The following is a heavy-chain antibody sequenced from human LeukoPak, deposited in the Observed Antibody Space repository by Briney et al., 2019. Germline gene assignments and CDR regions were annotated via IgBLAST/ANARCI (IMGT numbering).Heavy chain of an antibody. J-gene: IGHJ4*02. D-gene: IGHD3-22*01. Sequence: SETLSLTCTVSGGSISSGGYCWSWIRQHPGKGLEWIGYIYYSGSTYYNPSLKSRVTISVDTSKNQFSLKLSSVTAADTAVYYCARDSSGYSSLDYWGQGTLATVSS. CDR3: ARDSSGYSSLDY. V-gene: IGHV4-31*03. CDR1: GGSISSGGYC. CDR2: IYYSGST.